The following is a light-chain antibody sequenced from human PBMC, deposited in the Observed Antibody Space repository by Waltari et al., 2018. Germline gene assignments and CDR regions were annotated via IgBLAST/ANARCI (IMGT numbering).Light chain of an antibody. CDR1: QNVYTN. V-gene: IGKV3-15*01. J-gene: IGKJ1*01. Sequence: EIVMTQSPATLSVSPGERATLSCRASQNVYTNLAWYQQKPGKAPRLLIYGASTRATDIPARFSGSGSGTEFTLTISSLESEDFAIFYCKQYMNWPRTFGQGTKVEIK. CDR3: KQYMNWPRT. CDR2: GAS.